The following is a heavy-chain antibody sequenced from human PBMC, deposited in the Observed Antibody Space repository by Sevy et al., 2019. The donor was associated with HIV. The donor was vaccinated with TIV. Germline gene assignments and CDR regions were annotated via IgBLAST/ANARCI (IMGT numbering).Heavy chain of an antibody. D-gene: IGHD6-13*01. V-gene: IGHV3-15*01. J-gene: IGHJ5*02. CDR1: GFTFSDAW. CDR2: IKSKSDGGTV. CDR3: ITYPRITTSGTGGFDP. Sequence: GGSLRLSCAASGFTFSDAWMGWVRQAAGKGLECVGRIKSKSDGGTVEHAAPVKGRFTISRDDSKDTLYLQMNSLKTGDTALYFCITYPRITTSGTGGFDPWGQGTLVTVSS.